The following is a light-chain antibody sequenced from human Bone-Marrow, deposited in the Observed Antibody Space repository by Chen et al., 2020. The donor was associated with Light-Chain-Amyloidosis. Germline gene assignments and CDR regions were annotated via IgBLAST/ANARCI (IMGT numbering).Light chain of an antibody. CDR2: RDT. CDR1: DLPTKY. J-gene: IGLJ2*01. V-gene: IGLV3-25*03. CDR3: QSADSSGTYEVI. Sequence: SYELTQPPSVSVSPGQTARITCSGDDLPTKYAYWYQQKPGQAPVLVIHRDTERPSGISERLSGSSSGTTATLTISGGQAEDEADYHGQSADSSGTYEVIFGGGTKLTVL.